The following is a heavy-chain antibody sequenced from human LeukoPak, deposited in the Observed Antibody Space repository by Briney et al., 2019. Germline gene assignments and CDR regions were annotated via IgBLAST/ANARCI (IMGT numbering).Heavy chain of an antibody. CDR3: ARSLDELLWFGGNGDAFDI. CDR2: IYYSGST. J-gene: IGHJ3*02. D-gene: IGHD3-10*01. Sequence: PSQTLSLTCTVSGGSISSGDYYWSWIRQPPGKGLEWIGYIYYSGSTYYNPSLKSRVTISVDTSKNQFSLKLSSVTAADTAVYYCARSLDELLWFGGNGDAFDIWGQGTMVTVSS. V-gene: IGHV4-30-4*08. CDR1: GGSISSGDYY.